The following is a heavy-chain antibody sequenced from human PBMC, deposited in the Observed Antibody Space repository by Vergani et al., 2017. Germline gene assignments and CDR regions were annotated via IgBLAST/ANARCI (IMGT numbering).Heavy chain of an antibody. CDR2: ISYDGSNK. CDR3: ASLVEMATIDYFDY. CDR1: GFTFSSYG. V-gene: IGHV3-30*03. Sequence: QVQLVESGGGVVQPGRSLRLSCAASGFTFSSYGMHWVRQAPGKGLEWVAVISYDGSNKYYADSVKGRFTISRDNAKNSLYLQMNSLRAEDTAVYYCASLVEMATIDYFDYWGQGTLVTVSS. J-gene: IGHJ4*02. D-gene: IGHD5-24*01.